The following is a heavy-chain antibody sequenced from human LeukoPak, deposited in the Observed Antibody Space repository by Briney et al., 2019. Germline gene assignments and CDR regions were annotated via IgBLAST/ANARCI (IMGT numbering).Heavy chain of an antibody. CDR3: ARRIGEGIPYGLDV. J-gene: IGHJ6*02. CDR1: GHSISATTYH. V-gene: IGHV4-39*02. Sequence: SETLFLTCTVSGHSISATTYHWGWIRQPPGKGLEWIGSVSYSGSTYSNPSLKSRVTMSVDTSKNHVSLKLTSVTAADTAVYYCARRIGEGIPYGLDVWGQGTTVTVSS. CDR2: VSYSGST.